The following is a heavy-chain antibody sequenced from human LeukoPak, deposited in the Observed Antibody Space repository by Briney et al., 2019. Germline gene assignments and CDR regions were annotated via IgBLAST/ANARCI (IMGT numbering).Heavy chain of an antibody. V-gene: IGHV5-51*01. J-gene: IGHJ4*02. D-gene: IGHD3-22*01. CDR3: ERHAYHDDNSDYYFGY. CDR2: IYPGESDI. Sequence: GESLKISCKGFGYSFTSYWIGWVRQMPGKGLEWVGLIYPGESDIRYSPSFQGQVTISADKSISTAYLQWSSLKASDTAMYYCERHAYHDDNSDYYFGYWGQGTLVTVSS. CDR1: GYSFTSYW.